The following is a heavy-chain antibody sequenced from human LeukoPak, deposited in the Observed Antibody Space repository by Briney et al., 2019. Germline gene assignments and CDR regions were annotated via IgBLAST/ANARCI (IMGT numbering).Heavy chain of an antibody. V-gene: IGHV3-64*01. CDR3: ARRAPGYGSGWLDS. CDR2: ISSNGLST. Sequence: PGGSLRLSCVASGFTFNSYAMHWVRQAPGKGLEYVSAISSNGLSTFYANSVKGRFTISRDNSKNTLYLQMGSLRVDDMAVYYCARRAPGYGSGWLDSWGQGTLVTVSS. J-gene: IGHJ4*02. CDR1: GFTFNSYA. D-gene: IGHD6-19*01.